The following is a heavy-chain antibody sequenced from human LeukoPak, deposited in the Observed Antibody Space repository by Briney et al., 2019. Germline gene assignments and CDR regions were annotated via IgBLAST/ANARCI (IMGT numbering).Heavy chain of an antibody. CDR1: GFTFSSYG. V-gene: IGHV3-74*01. J-gene: IGHJ4*02. CDR3: ARSFSGYRDY. CDR2: INTDGRTT. Sequence: GGSLRLSCAASGFTFSSYGMHWVREAPGKGLGWVSHINTDGRTTNYADSVKGRFTISRDNAKNTVYLQMNSLRAEDTAMYYCARSFSGYRDYWGQGTLVTVSS. D-gene: IGHD3-22*01.